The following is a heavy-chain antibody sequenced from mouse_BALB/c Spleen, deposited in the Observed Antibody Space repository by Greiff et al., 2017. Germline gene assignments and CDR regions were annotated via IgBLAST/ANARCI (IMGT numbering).Heavy chain of an antibody. CDR3: ARKYGNYWRIAY. CDR1: GFSLTGYG. J-gene: IGHJ3*01. V-gene: IGHV2-6-7*01. CDR2: IWGDGST. D-gene: IGHD2-10*02. Sequence: QVQLKESGPGLVAPSQSLSITCTVSGFSLTGYGVHWVRQPPGKGLEWLGMIWGDGSTDYNSALKSRLSISKDNYKSHVFLKMNSLQTDDTARYYCARKYGNYWRIAYWGQGTLVTVSA.